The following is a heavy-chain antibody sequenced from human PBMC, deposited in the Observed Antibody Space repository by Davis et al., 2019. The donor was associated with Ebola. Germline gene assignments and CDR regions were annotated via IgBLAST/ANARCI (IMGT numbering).Heavy chain of an antibody. V-gene: IGHV1-18*01. Sequence: AASVKVSCKASGYTFTSYGISWVRQAPGQGLEWMGWISAYNGNTNYAQKLQGRVTMTTDTSTSTAYMELRSLRSDDTAVYYCARDLGQLVYCGMDVWGQGTTVTVSS. CDR1: GYTFTSYG. D-gene: IGHD6-6*01. J-gene: IGHJ6*02. CDR2: ISAYNGNT. CDR3: ARDLGQLVYCGMDV.